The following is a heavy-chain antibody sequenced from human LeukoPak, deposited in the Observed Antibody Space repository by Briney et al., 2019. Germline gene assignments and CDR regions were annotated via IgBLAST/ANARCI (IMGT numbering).Heavy chain of an antibody. CDR3: ATSVYYYMDV. CDR2: IYYSGST. Sequence: SETLSLTCTVSGYSISSSYYWGWIRQPPGKGLEWIGSIYYSGSTYYNPSLKSRVTISVDTSKNQFSLKLSSVTAADTAVYYCATSVYYYMDVWGKGTTVTISS. CDR1: GYSISSSYY. D-gene: IGHD6-6*01. V-gene: IGHV4-38-2*02. J-gene: IGHJ6*03.